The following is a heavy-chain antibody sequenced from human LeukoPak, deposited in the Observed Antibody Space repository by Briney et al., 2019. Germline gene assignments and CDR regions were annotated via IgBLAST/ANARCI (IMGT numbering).Heavy chain of an antibody. J-gene: IGHJ5*02. CDR1: GYTFTGYY. Sequence: ASVKVSCKASGYTFTGYYMHWVRQAPGQGLEWMGWINPNSGGTNYAQKFQGRVTMTRDTSISTAYMELSRLRSDDTAVYYCARDFGYCSSTSCYRWFDPWGQGTLVTVSS. D-gene: IGHD2-2*03. V-gene: IGHV1-2*02. CDR3: ARDFGYCSSTSCYRWFDP. CDR2: INPNSGGT.